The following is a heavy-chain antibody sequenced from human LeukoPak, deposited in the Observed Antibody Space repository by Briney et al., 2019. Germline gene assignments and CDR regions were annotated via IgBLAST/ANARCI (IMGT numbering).Heavy chain of an antibody. Sequence: TSETLSLTCTVSGGSISSGSYYWSWIRQPAGKGLEWIGRIYTSGSTNYNPTPKSRVTISVDTSKNQFSLKLSSVTAADTAVYYCARDRAVLGYCSSTSCYAGLNWFDPWGQGTLVTVSS. CDR1: GGSISSGSYY. D-gene: IGHD2-2*01. V-gene: IGHV4-61*02. J-gene: IGHJ5*02. CDR3: ARDRAVLGYCSSTSCYAGLNWFDP. CDR2: IYTSGST.